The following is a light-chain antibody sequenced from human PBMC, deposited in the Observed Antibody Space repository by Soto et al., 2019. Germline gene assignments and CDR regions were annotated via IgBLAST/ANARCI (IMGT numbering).Light chain of an antibody. CDR1: QGVSRK. Sequence: DIVMTQSPATLSVAPGERVTFSCRASQGVSRKLAWYQHKPGQAPRLLISGASNGATGIPARFSGSGSGTEFTLTISSLQSEDCAIYYCQQYHTWPITVGGGTKVEIK. CDR2: GAS. J-gene: IGKJ4*01. CDR3: QQYHTWPIT. V-gene: IGKV3-15*01.